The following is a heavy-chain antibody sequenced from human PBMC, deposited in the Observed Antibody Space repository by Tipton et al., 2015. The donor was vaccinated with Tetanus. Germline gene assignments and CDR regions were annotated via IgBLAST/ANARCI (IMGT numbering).Heavy chain of an antibody. CDR3: ARLDPSPTGNGYFDY. CDR2: IYPGDSDT. V-gene: IGHV5-51*01. CDR1: GYSFSTYW. D-gene: IGHD2-8*01. J-gene: IGHJ4*02. Sequence: QLVQSGAEVRKPGESLKISCMGSGYSFSTYWIGWVRQMPGKGLEWMRLIYPGDSDTRYSPSSQGQVSFSADKSINTAFLQWSSLKASDTARYYWARLDPSPTGNGYFDYWGQGTLVTVSS.